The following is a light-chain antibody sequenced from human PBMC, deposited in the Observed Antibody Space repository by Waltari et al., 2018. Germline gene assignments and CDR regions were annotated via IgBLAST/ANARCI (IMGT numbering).Light chain of an antibody. V-gene: IGKV4-1*01. CDR1: QSVLFSTNNKNY. CDR3: QQYRSTLWT. CDR2: WAS. J-gene: IGKJ1*01. Sequence: DIVMTQSPDSLAVSLGERDTINCKSSQSVLFSTNNKNYLAWYQQKTGQPPKLLFYWASTRESGVPDRFSGSRSGTDFTLTISSLQAEDVAVYYCQQYRSTLWTFGQGTRVEIK.